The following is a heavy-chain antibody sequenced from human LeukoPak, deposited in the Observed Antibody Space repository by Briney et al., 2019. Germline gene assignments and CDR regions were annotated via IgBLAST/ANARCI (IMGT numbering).Heavy chain of an antibody. V-gene: IGHV3-11*05. Sequence: GGPLRLSCAASGFTFSDYYMSWIRQAPGKGLEWISYISGSSSDTNYVDSVRGRFTISRDNAKNSLYLQMNSLRAEDTAVYFCARGARASDYWGQGTLVTVSS. CDR3: ARGARASDY. CDR2: ISGSSSDT. CDR1: GFTFSDYY. J-gene: IGHJ4*02. D-gene: IGHD3-10*01.